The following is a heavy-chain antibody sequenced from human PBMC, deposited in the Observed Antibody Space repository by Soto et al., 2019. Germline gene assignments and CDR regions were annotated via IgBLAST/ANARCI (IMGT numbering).Heavy chain of an antibody. Sequence: SVKVSCKASGGTFSSYAISWVRQAPGQGLEWMGGIIPIFGTANYAQKFQGRVTITADESTSTAYMELSSLRSEDTAVYYCATHGDYESWFDPWGQGTLVTVSS. V-gene: IGHV1-69*13. CDR2: IIPIFGTA. CDR1: GGTFSSYA. D-gene: IGHD4-17*01. CDR3: ATHGDYESWFDP. J-gene: IGHJ5*02.